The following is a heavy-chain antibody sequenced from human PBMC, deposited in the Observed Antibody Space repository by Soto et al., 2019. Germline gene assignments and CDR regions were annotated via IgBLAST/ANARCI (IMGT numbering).Heavy chain of an antibody. Sequence: SETLSLTCAVYGGSFSGYYWSWIRQPPGKGLEWIGEINHSGSTNYNPSLKSRVTISVDTSKNQFSLKLSSVTAADTAVYYCARPGIAAAGLDAFDIWGQGTMVT. J-gene: IGHJ3*02. CDR2: INHSGST. V-gene: IGHV4-34*01. CDR1: GGSFSGYY. D-gene: IGHD6-13*01. CDR3: ARPGIAAAGLDAFDI.